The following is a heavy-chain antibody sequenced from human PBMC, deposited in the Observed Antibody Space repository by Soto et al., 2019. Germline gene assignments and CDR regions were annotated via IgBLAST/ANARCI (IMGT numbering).Heavy chain of an antibody. J-gene: IGHJ5*02. V-gene: IGHV1-3*01. Sequence: QVQVVQSGAEVKKPGASVQVSCKASGYSFPRATMHWVRQAPGDRPEWMGWINAGNGRTKYSQKFQGRVTFSMGTSADTSYMEMSSLTSEDTAVYYCGFGDYDEWLNPWGQGTLVTVSP. CDR3: GFGDYDEWLNP. CDR2: INAGNGRT. D-gene: IGHD4-17*01. CDR1: GYSFPRAT.